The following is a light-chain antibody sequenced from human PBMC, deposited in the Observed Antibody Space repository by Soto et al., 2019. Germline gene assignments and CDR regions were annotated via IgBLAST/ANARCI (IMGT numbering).Light chain of an antibody. CDR2: SNN. CDR3: AAWDDSLNGVV. V-gene: IGLV1-44*01. J-gene: IGLJ2*01. CDR1: SSNIGSNT. Sequence: QSVLTQPPSASGTPGQRVTISCSGSSSNIGSNTVNWYQQLPGTAPKLLIYSNNQQPSGVPDRFSGSKSGTSASLAISGLQSEDEADYYCAAWDDSLNGVVFGGGTKATVL.